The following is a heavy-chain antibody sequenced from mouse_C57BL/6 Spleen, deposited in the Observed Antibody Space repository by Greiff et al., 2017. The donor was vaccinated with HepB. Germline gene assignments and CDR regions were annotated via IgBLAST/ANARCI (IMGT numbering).Heavy chain of an antibody. CDR1: GFTFSDYG. J-gene: IGHJ2*01. CDR3: ARTLHFDY. V-gene: IGHV5-17*01. CDR2: ISSGSSTI. Sequence: EVKLQESGGGLVKPGGSLKLSCAASGFTFSDYGMHWVRQAPEKGLEWVAYISSGSSTIYYADTVKGRFTISRDNAKNTLFLQMTSLRSEDTAMYYCARTLHFDYWGQGTTLTVSS.